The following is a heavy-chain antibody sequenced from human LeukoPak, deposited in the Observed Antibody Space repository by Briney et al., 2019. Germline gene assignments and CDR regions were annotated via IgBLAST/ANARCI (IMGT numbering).Heavy chain of an antibody. V-gene: IGHV1-69*05. J-gene: IGHJ4*02. D-gene: IGHD4-11*01. CDR2: IIPIFGTA. CDR1: GGTFSSYA. CDR3: ARVWDYSPRGRLDD. Sequence: ASVKVSCKASGGTFSSYAISWVRQAPGQGLEWMGGIIPIFGTANYAQKFQGRVTITTDESTSTAYMELSSLRSDDTAVYYCARVWDYSPRGRLDDWGQGTRVTVSS.